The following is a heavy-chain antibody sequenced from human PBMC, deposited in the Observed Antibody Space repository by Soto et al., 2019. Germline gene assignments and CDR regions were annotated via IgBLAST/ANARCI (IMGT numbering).Heavy chain of an antibody. Sequence: GGSLRLSCAASEFTFSRHTMHWVRQAPGKGLEWVASISYDGSDTYYADSMKGRFTISRDNSKNTLSVEMDSLRAEDTAVYYFARDRLRLGELSLLGYFDYWGQGTLVTVSS. J-gene: IGHJ4*02. CDR1: EFTFSRHT. D-gene: IGHD3-16*02. CDR2: ISYDGSDT. CDR3: ARDRLRLGELSLLGYFDY. V-gene: IGHV3-30*04.